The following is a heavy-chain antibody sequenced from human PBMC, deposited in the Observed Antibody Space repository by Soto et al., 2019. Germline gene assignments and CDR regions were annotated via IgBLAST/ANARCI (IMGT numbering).Heavy chain of an antibody. V-gene: IGHV4-61*01. CDR2: IYYSGST. J-gene: IGHJ4*02. CDR3: AKGYCSGGSCYGFDY. Sequence: QVQLQESGPGLVKPSETLSLTCTVSGGSVSSGSYYWSWIRQPPGKGLEWIGYIYYSGSTNYNPSLKTRLTISLDTSKNQFSLKRSSVTAADTAVYYCAKGYCSGGSCYGFDYWGQGTLVTVSS. CDR1: GGSVSSGSYY. D-gene: IGHD2-15*01.